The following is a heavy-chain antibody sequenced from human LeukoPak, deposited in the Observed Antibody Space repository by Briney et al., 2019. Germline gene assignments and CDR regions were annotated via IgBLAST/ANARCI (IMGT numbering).Heavy chain of an antibody. CDR1: GETFNDQY. V-gene: IGHV4-34*01. CDR2: IRHGGST. D-gene: IGHD3-10*01. CDR3: GRGEVRGVIDH. J-gene: IGHJ4*02. Sequence: PSETLSLTCAVFGETFNDQYWSWIRQPPGKALEWIGEIRHGGSTNYHPSFKSRLTISVDTSRNQFSLHLRSVTAADTAVYYCGRGEVRGVIDHWGQGTLVTVSS.